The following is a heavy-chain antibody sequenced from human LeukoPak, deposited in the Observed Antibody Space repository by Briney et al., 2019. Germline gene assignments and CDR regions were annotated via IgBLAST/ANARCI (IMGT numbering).Heavy chain of an antibody. CDR3: ARLMVRGSHFDY. CDR2: IYYSGAT. D-gene: IGHD3-10*01. Sequence: PSETLSLTCTVSGGSISSSSYYWGWIRQPPGKGLEWIGSIYYSGATYYNPSLKSRVTISVDTSKTQFSLKLSSVTAADTAVYYCARLMVRGSHFDYWGQGTLVTVSS. CDR1: GGSISSSSYY. V-gene: IGHV4-39*01. J-gene: IGHJ4*02.